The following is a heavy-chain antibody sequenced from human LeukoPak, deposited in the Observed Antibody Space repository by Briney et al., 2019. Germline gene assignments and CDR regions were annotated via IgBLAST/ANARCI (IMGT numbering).Heavy chain of an antibody. CDR2: IYYSGST. D-gene: IGHD2-15*01. J-gene: IGHJ4*02. Sequence: SETLSLTCTVSGGSISSYYWSWIRQPPGKGLEWIGYIYYSGSTNYNPSLKSRVTISVDTSKNQFSLKLSSVTAADTAVYYCARVMAAASYYFDYWGQGTLVTGSS. CDR1: GGSISSYY. CDR3: ARVMAAASYYFDY. V-gene: IGHV4-59*01.